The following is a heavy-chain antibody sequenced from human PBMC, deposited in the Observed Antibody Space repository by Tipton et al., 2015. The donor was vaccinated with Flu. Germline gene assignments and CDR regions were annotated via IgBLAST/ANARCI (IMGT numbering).Heavy chain of an antibody. Sequence: TLSLTCSVYGGSFSGYFWTWIRQPPGMGLEWIGDITHIGNTNTNPSLKSRVTISIDTSKSQFFLDLTSMTAADTGIYYCARARDYGDRGGGWFDPWGQGTLVGVSS. CDR3: ARARDYGDRGGGWFDP. J-gene: IGHJ5*02. V-gene: IGHV4-34*01. CDR2: ITHIGNT. CDR1: GGSFSGYF. D-gene: IGHD4-17*01.